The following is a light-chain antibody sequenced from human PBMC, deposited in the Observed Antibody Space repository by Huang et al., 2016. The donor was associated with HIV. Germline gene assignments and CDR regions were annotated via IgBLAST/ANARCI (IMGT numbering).Light chain of an antibody. Sequence: EIVMTQSPVTLSVSPGEGATLSCRASQSVGSNLAWYQQKPGQAPSLLMYDAATRATAIPARFSASGSGTEFTLTISSLQSEDFAVYYCQQYDGWPRTFGQGTKLEIK. J-gene: IGKJ2*01. V-gene: IGKV3-15*01. CDR2: DAA. CDR1: QSVGSN. CDR3: QQYDGWPRT.